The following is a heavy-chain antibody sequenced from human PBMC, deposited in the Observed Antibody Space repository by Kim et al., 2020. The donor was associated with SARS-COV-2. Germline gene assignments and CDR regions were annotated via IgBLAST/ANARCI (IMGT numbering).Heavy chain of an antibody. CDR3: ARLSLNVWGSYRYGMDV. Sequence: LKSRVTISVDTSKNQFSLKLSSVTAADTAVYYCARLSLNVWGSYRYGMDVWGQGTAVTVSS. V-gene: IGHV4-59*08. J-gene: IGHJ6*02. D-gene: IGHD3-16*02.